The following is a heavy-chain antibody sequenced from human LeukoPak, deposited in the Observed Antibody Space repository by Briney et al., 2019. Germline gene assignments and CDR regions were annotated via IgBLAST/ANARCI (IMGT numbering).Heavy chain of an antibody. J-gene: IGHJ4*02. V-gene: IGHV3-21*01. CDR3: AREPGYSYGFVDY. D-gene: IGHD5-18*01. Sequence: GGSLRLSCAAFGFTFSSYSMNWVRQAPGKGLEWVSSISSSSSYIYYADSVKGRFTISRDNAKNSLYLQMNSLRAEDTAVYYCAREPGYSYGFVDYWGQGTLVTVSS. CDR2: ISSSSSYI. CDR1: GFTFSSYS.